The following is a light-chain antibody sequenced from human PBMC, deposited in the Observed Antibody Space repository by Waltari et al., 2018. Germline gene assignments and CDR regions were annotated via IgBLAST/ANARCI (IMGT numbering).Light chain of an antibody. Sequence: QSVLTQPPPVSGAPGQRVTLSCTGSRSNIGAPYNILLYQHLPGTAPKLRIYDDSHRPSGVPDRFSGSKSGTSASLAITGLRAEDEAEYYCQSYDSGLIGVVFGGGTKVTVL. CDR2: DDS. V-gene: IGLV1-40*01. CDR3: QSYDSGLIGVV. CDR1: RSNIGAPYN. J-gene: IGLJ3*02.